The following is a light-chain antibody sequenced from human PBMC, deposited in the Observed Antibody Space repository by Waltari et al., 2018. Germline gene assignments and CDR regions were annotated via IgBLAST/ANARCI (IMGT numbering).Light chain of an antibody. CDR2: GAS. CDR1: QSVSSN. CDR3: QQYNNWPPELT. J-gene: IGKJ4*01. V-gene: IGKV3D-15*01. Sequence: EIVTTQSPPTLPVSPGERATLSCRASQSVSSNLAWYQQKPGQAPRLLIYGASTSATGIPARFSGSGSGTEFTLTISSLQSEDFAVYYCQQYNNWPPELTFGGGTKVEIK.